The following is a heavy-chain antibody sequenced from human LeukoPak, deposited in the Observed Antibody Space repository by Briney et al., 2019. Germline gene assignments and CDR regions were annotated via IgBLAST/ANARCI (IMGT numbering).Heavy chain of an antibody. CDR1: GYTFTSYD. CDR3: ARGRSSALLWFGFYYFDY. CDR2: MNPNSGNT. J-gene: IGHJ4*02. V-gene: IGHV1-8*01. D-gene: IGHD3-10*01. Sequence: GASVKVSCKASGYTFTSYDINWVRQATGQGLEWMGWMNPNSGNTGYAQKFQGRVTMTRNTSISTAYMELNSLRSEDTAVYYCARGRSSALLWFGFYYFDYWDQGTLVTVSS.